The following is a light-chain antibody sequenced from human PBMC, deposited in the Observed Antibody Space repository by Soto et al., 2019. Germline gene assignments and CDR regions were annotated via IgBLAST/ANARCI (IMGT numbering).Light chain of an antibody. CDR2: GAS. Sequence: VLTQSPGSLSLYPGERATLSCRASQSVMSNYLSWYQQKPGQPPRLLIYGASSRATGIPDRFSGSGSGTDFTLTISRLEPEDFAVYYCQQYGSSRTFGQGTRLEIK. J-gene: IGKJ5*01. CDR1: QSVMSNY. V-gene: IGKV3-20*01. CDR3: QQYGSSRT.